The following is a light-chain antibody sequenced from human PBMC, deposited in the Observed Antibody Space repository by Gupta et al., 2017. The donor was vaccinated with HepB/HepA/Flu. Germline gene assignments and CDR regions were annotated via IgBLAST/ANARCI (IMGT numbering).Light chain of an antibody. J-gene: IGKJ1*01. CDR2: AAS. CDR3: EQSFSTQT. V-gene: IGKV1-39*01. CDR1: QSISVY. Sequence: DIQVTQSPSSLSASLGDRVTITCRASQSISVYLNWYQQRAGKAPKLLIYAASRLQSGVPSRFSGSGDGTDFTLTIGRRQTEDCASYYGEQSFSTQTFGQGTXVEIK.